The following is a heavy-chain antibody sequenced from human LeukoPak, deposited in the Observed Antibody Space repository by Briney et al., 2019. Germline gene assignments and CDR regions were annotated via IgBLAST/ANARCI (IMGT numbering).Heavy chain of an antibody. CDR1: GFTFSSYW. Sequence: GGSLRLSCAASGFTFSSYWMSWVRQAPGKGLEWVVNIKQDGSEKYYVDSVKGRFTISRDNAKNSLYLQMNSLRAEDTAVYYCARKLKLAYFDYWGQGTLVTVSS. CDR3: ARKLKLAYFDY. D-gene: IGHD6-13*01. V-gene: IGHV3-7*01. J-gene: IGHJ4*02. CDR2: IKQDGSEK.